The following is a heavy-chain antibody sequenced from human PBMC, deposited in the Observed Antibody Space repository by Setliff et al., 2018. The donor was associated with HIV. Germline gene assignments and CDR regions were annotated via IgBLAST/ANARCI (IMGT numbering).Heavy chain of an antibody. Sequence: SETLSLTCTVSGGSISSNYWSWMRQPPGKGLEWIGHIYYSGSTNYNPSLKSRVTISVDTSRNQFSLNLSCVTAADTAVYYCARGSSELLDPEGKVYDYWGQGTLVTVSS. CDR1: GGSISSNY. D-gene: IGHD1-26*01. CDR2: IYYSGST. V-gene: IGHV4-59*01. CDR3: ARGSSELLDPEGKVYDY. J-gene: IGHJ4*02.